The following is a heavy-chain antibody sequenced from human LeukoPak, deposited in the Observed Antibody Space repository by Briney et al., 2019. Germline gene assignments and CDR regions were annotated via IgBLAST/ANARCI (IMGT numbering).Heavy chain of an antibody. D-gene: IGHD5-12*01. V-gene: IGHV3-15*01. Sequence: GGSLRLSCAASGFTFSNAWMSWVRQAPGKGLEWVGRIKSKTDGGTTDYAAPVKGRFTISRDDSKNSLYLQMNSLKTEDTAVYYCTSCAYDYRFFENWGQGTLVTVSS. CDR3: TSCAYDYRFFEN. CDR2: IKSKTDGGTT. J-gene: IGHJ4*02. CDR1: GFTFSNAW.